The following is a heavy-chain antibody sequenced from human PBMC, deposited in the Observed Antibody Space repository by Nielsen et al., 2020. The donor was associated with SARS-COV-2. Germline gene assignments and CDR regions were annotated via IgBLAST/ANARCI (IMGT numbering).Heavy chain of an antibody. J-gene: IGHJ4*02. CDR1: GFTFSSYA. Sequence: GESLKISCAASGFTFSSYAMSWVRQAPGKGLEWVSAISGSGGSTYYADSVKGRFTISRDNAKNSLYLQMNSLRAEDTAVYYCARGSGRGGQGTLVTVSS. CDR3: ARGSGR. V-gene: IGHV3-23*01. CDR2: ISGSGGST. D-gene: IGHD3-10*01.